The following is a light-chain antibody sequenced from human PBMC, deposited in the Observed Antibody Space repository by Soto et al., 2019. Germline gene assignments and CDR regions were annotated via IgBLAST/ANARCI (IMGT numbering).Light chain of an antibody. J-gene: IGKJ1*01. CDR3: QQYNNCPPWT. CDR1: QSVSSN. Sequence: EIVMPQSPATLSASPGERATLSCRSSQSVSSNLAWYQQKPGQAPRLLIYGASTRATGVPARFSGSGSGTEFTLTISSRQSEDFAVYYWQQYNNCPPWTFGQGTKVDIK. CDR2: GAS. V-gene: IGKV3-15*01.